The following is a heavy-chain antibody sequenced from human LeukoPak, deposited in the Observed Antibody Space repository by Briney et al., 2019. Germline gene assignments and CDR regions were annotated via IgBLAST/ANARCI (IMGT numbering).Heavy chain of an antibody. V-gene: IGHV4-38-2*02. D-gene: IGHD5-18*01. CDR1: DFSITRGYY. Sequence: SETLSLTCSVSDFSITRGYYWAWIRQPPGKGLEWIGSVYHSGSTYYNPSLKSRVTISVDTSKNQFSLKLSSVTAADTAVYYCARDRPRLRGYSYGYYYYMDVWGKGTTVTVSS. J-gene: IGHJ6*03. CDR2: VYHSGST. CDR3: ARDRPRLRGYSYGYYYYMDV.